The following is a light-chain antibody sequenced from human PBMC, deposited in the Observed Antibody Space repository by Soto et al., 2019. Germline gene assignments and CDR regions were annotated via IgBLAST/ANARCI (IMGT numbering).Light chain of an antibody. CDR1: QSVFTY. CDR2: DVS. J-gene: IGKJ1*01. Sequence: EIVLTQSPATLSLSPGERATLSCRASQSVFTYLAWYQQKPGQAPRLLIYDVSDRPTGIPARFSGTGSGTDFTLTISRLEPEDFAVYYCHQRANWPGTFGQGTKVEIK. CDR3: HQRANWPGT. V-gene: IGKV3-11*01.